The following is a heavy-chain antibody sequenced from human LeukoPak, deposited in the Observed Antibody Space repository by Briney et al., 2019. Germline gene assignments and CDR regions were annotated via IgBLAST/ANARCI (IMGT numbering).Heavy chain of an antibody. Sequence: GGSLRLSCAASGFTFSSYSMNWVRQAPGKGLEWVSSISSSSSYIYYADSVKGRFTISRDNAKNSLYLQMNSLRAEDTAVYYCARDTRRLGKKHFDYWGQGTLVTVSS. V-gene: IGHV3-21*01. CDR2: ISSSSSYI. CDR3: ARDTRRLGKKHFDY. CDR1: GFTFSSYS. D-gene: IGHD1-1*01. J-gene: IGHJ4*02.